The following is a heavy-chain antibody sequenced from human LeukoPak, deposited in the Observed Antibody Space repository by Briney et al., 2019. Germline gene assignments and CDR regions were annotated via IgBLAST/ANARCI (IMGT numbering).Heavy chain of an antibody. J-gene: IGHJ6*04. CDR2: IIPIFGTS. D-gene: IGHD3-10*01. Sequence: ASVKVSCKATGGTFNSYGVSWVGQAPGQGLEWMGGIIPIFGTSTYAQKFQGRVTITADESTSTAYMELSSLRSEDTAVYYCARSNYYGSGTPDYYYGMDVWGIGTTVTVSS. CDR1: GGTFNSYG. V-gene: IGHV1-69*01. CDR3: ARSNYYGSGTPDYYYGMDV.